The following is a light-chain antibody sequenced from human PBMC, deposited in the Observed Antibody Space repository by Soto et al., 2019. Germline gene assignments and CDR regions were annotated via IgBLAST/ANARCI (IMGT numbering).Light chain of an antibody. CDR2: GAS. CDR3: LQDINYPWT. V-gene: IGKV1-6*01. CDR1: QGIGNA. Sequence: IQITQSPSSVSASVGDRVTISCRASQGIGNALGWYQQKTGKTPKVLIYGASNLQSGVPPRFRGRGSGTDFTLAISRLQPEDSSTYYCLQDINYPWTFGQGTKVDIK. J-gene: IGKJ1*01.